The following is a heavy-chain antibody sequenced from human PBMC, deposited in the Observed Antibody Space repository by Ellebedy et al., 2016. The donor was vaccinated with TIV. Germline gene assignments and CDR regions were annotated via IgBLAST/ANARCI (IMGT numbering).Heavy chain of an antibody. CDR1: GFTFINSA. Sequence: AASVKVSCKASGFTFINSAVQWVRQARGQRPEWIGWIVVGSGNTNYAEKFDERVTITRDMSTNTAYLELSSLTSEDTAVYYCAAEAEWVGEWEFAYWGQGTLVSVSS. J-gene: IGHJ4*02. CDR2: IVVGSGNT. V-gene: IGHV1-58*01. CDR3: AAEAEWVGEWEFAY. D-gene: IGHD3-10*01.